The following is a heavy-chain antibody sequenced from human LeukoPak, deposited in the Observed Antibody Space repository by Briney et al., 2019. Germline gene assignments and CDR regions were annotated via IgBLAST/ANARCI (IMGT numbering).Heavy chain of an antibody. Sequence: GMSLTLPCAASGLTLRRLPMHWARHAPGKARVWVGDISDDGSNKYYADSVEGRFTIARDNAKTTLYLQMNSLRADDTAVYYCANSYSSGWYYFFDYWGQGTLVTVSS. CDR3: ANSYSSGWYYFFDY. J-gene: IGHJ4*02. D-gene: IGHD6-19*01. CDR2: ISDDGSNK. CDR1: GLTLRRLP. V-gene: IGHV3-30*07.